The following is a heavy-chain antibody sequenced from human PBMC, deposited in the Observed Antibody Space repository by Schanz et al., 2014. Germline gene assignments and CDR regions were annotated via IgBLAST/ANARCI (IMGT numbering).Heavy chain of an antibody. V-gene: IGHV3-30*04. CDR1: GFSFSGFA. CDR2: VSHDGFTK. CDR3: ATDYSGGGCHI. J-gene: IGHJ3*02. Sequence: QLQLVESGGGVVQPGRSLRLSCAASGFSFSGFAVHWVRQAPGKGLEWVSIVSHDGFTKHYADSVRGRFTLSRDNSKNTVYLQMNSLRAEDTALYFCATDYSGGGCHIWGQGTMVTVSS. D-gene: IGHD6-19*01.